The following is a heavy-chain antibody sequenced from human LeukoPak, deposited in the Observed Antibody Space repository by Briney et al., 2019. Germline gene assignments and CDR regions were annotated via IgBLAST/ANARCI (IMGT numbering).Heavy chain of an antibody. D-gene: IGHD3-3*01. CDR3: ARSKAPLRFLEWTSPFDY. J-gene: IGHJ4*02. V-gene: IGHV1-8*01. CDR2: MNPNSGNT. CDR1: GYTFTSYD. Sequence: ASVKVSCKASGYTFTSYDINWVRQATGQGLEWMGWMNPNSGNTGYAQKFQGRVTMTRNTSISTAYMELSSLRSEDTAVYYCARSKAPLRFLEWTSPFDYWGQGTLVTVSS.